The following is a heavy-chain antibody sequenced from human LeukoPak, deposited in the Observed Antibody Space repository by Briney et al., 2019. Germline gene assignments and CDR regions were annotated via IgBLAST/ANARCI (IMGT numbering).Heavy chain of an antibody. J-gene: IGHJ6*02. CDR2: INPSGGST. CDR3: ASAATAFGWYGYYYGMDV. Sequence: ASVKVSCKASGYTFTSYYMHWVRQAPGQGLEWMGIINPSGGSTSYAQKFQGRVTMTRDTSTSTVYMELSSLRSEDTAVYYCASAATAFGWYGYYYGMDVWGQGTTVTVSS. D-gene: IGHD6-19*01. V-gene: IGHV1-46*01. CDR1: GYTFTSYY.